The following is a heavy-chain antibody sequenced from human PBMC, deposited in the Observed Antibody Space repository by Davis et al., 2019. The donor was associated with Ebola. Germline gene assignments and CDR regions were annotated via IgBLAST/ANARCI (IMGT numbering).Heavy chain of an antibody. J-gene: IGHJ4*02. D-gene: IGHD1-14*01. CDR1: GFTFANSA. CDR3: AASAGTVGKFDY. V-gene: IGHV1-58*02. Sequence: SVKVSCKTSGFTFANSAIQWARQAPGQRLEWIGWVVVGTNNINYAQKFQGRVTITRDMTTSTAYMELTGLRSEGTALYYCAASAGTVGKFDYWGQGTLVTVSS. CDR2: VVVGTNNI.